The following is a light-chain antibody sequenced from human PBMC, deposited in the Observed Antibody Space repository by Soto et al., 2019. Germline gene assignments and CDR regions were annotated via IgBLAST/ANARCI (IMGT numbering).Light chain of an antibody. J-gene: IGKJ2*01. Sequence: EIVMTKSPAILSVSPGERVTLSCRASQSVSHNLAWYQQRSGQAPRLLIFAASSRATGVPARFSGSGSGTDFTLTISSLQSEDFAVYYCQEYTNWPPTYTFGQGTKLDIK. V-gene: IGKV3-15*01. CDR2: AAS. CDR1: QSVSHN. CDR3: QEYTNWPPTYT.